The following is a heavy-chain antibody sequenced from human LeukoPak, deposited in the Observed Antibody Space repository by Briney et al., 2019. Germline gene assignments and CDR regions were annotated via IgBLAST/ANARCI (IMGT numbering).Heavy chain of an antibody. Sequence: PSETLSLTCTVSSDSISSSYWSWIRQPPGKGLEWLGYIYYSGSTNYNPSLKSRVAISVDTSKNQFSLKLDSVTAADAAVYYCARGYCSSTICFQYFHHWGQGTLVTVSS. CDR2: IYYSGST. V-gene: IGHV4-59*01. CDR1: SDSISSSY. CDR3: ARGYCSSTICFQYFHH. J-gene: IGHJ1*01. D-gene: IGHD2-2*01.